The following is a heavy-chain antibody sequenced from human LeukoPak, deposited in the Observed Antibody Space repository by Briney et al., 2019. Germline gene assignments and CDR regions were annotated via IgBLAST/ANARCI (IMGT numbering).Heavy chain of an antibody. CDR2: TSYDGSN. Sequence: GGSLRLSCAAPGFTFSSYAMHWVRQAPGKGLEWVGVTSYDGSNYYADSVKGRFTISRDNSRDTLYLEMNSVRAEDRAVYYCARANSSAWHNFDFWGQGTQVTVSS. CDR1: GFTFSSYA. CDR3: ARANSSAWHNFDF. D-gene: IGHD6-19*01. V-gene: IGHV3-30-3*01. J-gene: IGHJ4*02.